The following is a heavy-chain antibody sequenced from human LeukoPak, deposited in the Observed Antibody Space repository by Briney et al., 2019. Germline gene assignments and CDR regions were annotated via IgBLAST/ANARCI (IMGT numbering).Heavy chain of an antibody. Sequence: GRSLRLSCTASGFIFSNSGMHWVRQAPGKGLEWVAVISYDDNYKYYVDSVKGRFTISRDNSKNKLSLQVNSLRPEDSAIYYCARFWDYYGMDVWGQGTTVIVSS. CDR2: ISYDDNYK. CDR1: GFIFSNSG. V-gene: IGHV3-30*03. D-gene: IGHD3-16*01. J-gene: IGHJ6*02. CDR3: ARFWDYYGMDV.